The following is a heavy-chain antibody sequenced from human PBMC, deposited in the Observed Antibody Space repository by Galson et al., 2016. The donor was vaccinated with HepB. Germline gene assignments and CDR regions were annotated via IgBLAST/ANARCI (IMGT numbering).Heavy chain of an antibody. V-gene: IGHV3-7*03. CDR1: EFRFTSYW. J-gene: IGHJ6*02. Sequence: LRLSCAASEFRFTSYWMTWVRQAPGKGLEWVASINVEGSDKYYVDTVKGRFTISRDNAKNSVFLQMNSLRGEDTATYYCAKDMDVSGQGTTVTVSS. CDR2: INVEGSDK. CDR3: AKDMDV.